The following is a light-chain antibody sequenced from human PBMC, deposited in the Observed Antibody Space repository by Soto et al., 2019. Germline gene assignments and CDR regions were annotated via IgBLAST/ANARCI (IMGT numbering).Light chain of an antibody. CDR1: QSVSSSY. Sequence: EIVLTQSPGTLSLSPGERATLSCRASQSVSSSYLAWYQRKPGQAPRPLIHGTSTRAPGIPDRFSGSGSGTDFTLTISRLEPEDFAMYYCQQYGTSPLTFGGGTKVDIK. V-gene: IGKV3-20*01. CDR3: QQYGTSPLT. CDR2: GTS. J-gene: IGKJ4*01.